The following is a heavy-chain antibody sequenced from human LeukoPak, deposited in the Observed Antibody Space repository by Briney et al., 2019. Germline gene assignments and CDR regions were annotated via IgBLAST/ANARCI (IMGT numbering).Heavy chain of an antibody. CDR3: ARDRDRDYGSGSYFLRYFDL. V-gene: IGHV3-64*01. CDR1: GFTFSSYA. J-gene: IGHJ2*01. CDR2: ISSNGGST. Sequence: GGSLRLSCAASGFTFSSYAMHWVRQAPGRGLEYVSAISSNGGSTYYANSVKGRFTISRDNSKNTLYLQMGSLRAEDMAVYYCARDRDRDYGSGSYFLRYFDLWGRGTLVTVSS. D-gene: IGHD3-10*01.